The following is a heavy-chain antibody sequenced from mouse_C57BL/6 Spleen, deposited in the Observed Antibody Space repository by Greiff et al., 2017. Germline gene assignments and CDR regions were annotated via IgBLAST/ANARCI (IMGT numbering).Heavy chain of an antibody. CDR1: GYAFTNYL. CDR3: ARGTMGNYDFDY. V-gene: IGHV1-54*01. Sequence: VKLQQSGAELVRPGTSVKVSCKASGYAFTNYLIEWVKQRPGQGLEWIGVINPGSGGTNYNEKFKGKATLTADKSSSTAYMQLSSLTSEDSAVYFCARGTMGNYDFDYWGQGTTLTVSS. CDR2: INPGSGGT. D-gene: IGHD2-1*01. J-gene: IGHJ2*01.